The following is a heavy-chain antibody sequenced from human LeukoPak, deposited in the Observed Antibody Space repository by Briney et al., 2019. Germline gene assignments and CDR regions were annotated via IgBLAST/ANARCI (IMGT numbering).Heavy chain of an antibody. CDR3: ATNGGYCSGGSCYTYFDY. CDR1: GYTFTSYY. V-gene: IGHV1-46*01. CDR2: INPSGGST. Sequence: RASVKVSCKASGYTFTSYYMHWVRQAPGQGLEWMGIINPSGGSTSYAQKFQGRVTMTRDTSTSTVYMELSSLRSEDTAVYYCATNGGYCSGGSCYTYFDYWGQGTLVTVSS. J-gene: IGHJ4*02. D-gene: IGHD2-15*01.